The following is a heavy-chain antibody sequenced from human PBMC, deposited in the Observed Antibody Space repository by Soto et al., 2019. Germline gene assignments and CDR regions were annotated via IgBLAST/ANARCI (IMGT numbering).Heavy chain of an antibody. Sequence: QVQLVQSGAEVKKPGASVKVSCKASGYTFTSYYMHWVRQAPGQGLEWMGRINPSGGSTSYAQKLQSRDTMTRDTSTSTVYMELSSLRSEDTAVYYCARALVGATNRYYYGMDDWGQGTTVTVSS. D-gene: IGHD1-26*01. CDR1: GYTFTSYY. CDR2: INPSGGST. V-gene: IGHV1-46*01. CDR3: ARALVGATNRYYYGMDD. J-gene: IGHJ6*02.